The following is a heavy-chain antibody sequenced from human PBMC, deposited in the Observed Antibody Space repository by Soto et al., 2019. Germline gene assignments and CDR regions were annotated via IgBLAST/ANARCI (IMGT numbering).Heavy chain of an antibody. CDR3: TAGFLPFGGVVGHS. CDR2: VNTYNVKA. Sequence: QVQLVQSGAEVKKTGSSVKVSCKASGNTFSPYGINWVRQVPGHGLEWMGWVNTYNVKADYAQIFQARVTVTKDRYTNPAYTALWSLTSDDTTAYYCTAGFLPFGGVVGHSCGQGTVVTVS. J-gene: IGHJ5*02. CDR1: GNTFSPYG. D-gene: IGHD3-16*01. V-gene: IGHV1-18*04.